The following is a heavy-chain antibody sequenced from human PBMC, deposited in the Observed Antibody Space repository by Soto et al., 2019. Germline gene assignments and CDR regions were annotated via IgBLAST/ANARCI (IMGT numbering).Heavy chain of an antibody. CDR1: GFTFSSYS. CDR2: ISSSSSTI. J-gene: IGHJ4*02. Sequence: PGGSLRLSCAASGFTFSSYSMNWVRQAPGKGLEWVSYISSSSSTIYYADSVKGRFTISRDKAKNSLYLQMNSLRDEDTAVYYCARDREHYYGSGSYFGYWGQGTLVTVSS. CDR3: ARDREHYYGSGSYFGY. V-gene: IGHV3-48*02. D-gene: IGHD3-10*01.